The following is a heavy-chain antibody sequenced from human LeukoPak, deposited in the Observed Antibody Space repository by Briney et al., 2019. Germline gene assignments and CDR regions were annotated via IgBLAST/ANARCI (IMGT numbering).Heavy chain of an antibody. V-gene: IGHV3-66*02. CDR1: GFTLDNYG. CDR2: IYRDEST. CDR3: LREGAYSSPDY. J-gene: IGHJ4*02. Sequence: GGSLRLSCVASGFTLDNYGMSWVRQVPGKGLEWVSVIYRDESTYYADSVKGRFTISRDNSKNTLYLQMNSLRAEDTAVYYCLREGAYSSPDYWGQGTLVTVSS. D-gene: IGHD6-19*01.